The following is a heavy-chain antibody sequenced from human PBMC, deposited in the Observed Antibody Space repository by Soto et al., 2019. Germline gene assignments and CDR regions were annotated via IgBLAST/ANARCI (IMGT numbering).Heavy chain of an antibody. J-gene: IGHJ4*02. V-gene: IGHV5-10-1*01. Sequence: GGALKISRETSGYSLTNFWISRVRQMPGKGLEWMGRVDPSDSYTNSSPSFQGHVTFSADESINTASLQWSSLKASDTAMYYCARHRHPDPPFMVVTTLGLHYGAQGTLVTVS. CDR3: ARHRHPDPPFMVVTTLGLHY. D-gene: IGHD2-21*02. CDR1: GYSLTNFW. CDR2: VDPSDSYT.